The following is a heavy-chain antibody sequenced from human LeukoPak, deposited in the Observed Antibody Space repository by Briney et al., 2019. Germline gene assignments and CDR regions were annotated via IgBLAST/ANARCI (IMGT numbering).Heavy chain of an antibody. Sequence: ASVKVSCKASGYTFTKYGISWVRQAPGQGLEWMGWISAYNGNTNYAQKFQGRVTMTTETSTKTAYMEPRSLTSDDTAVYYCARRLLEWSPKSSYYSYYYMDVWGQGTTVTVSS. J-gene: IGHJ6*03. CDR2: ISAYNGNT. CDR1: GYTFTKYG. CDR3: ARRLLEWSPKSSYYSYYYMDV. V-gene: IGHV1-18*01. D-gene: IGHD3-3*01.